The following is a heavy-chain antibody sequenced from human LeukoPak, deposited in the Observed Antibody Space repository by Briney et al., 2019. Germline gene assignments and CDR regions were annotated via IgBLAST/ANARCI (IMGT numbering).Heavy chain of an antibody. V-gene: IGHV4-59*01. J-gene: IGHJ4*02. Sequence: SETLSLTCTVSGGSISSYYWSWIRQPPGKGLEWIGYIYYSGSTNYNPSLKSRVTISVDTSKNQFSLKLSSVTAADTAVYYCAREGYGDARWGQGTLVAVSS. D-gene: IGHD4-17*01. CDR2: IYYSGST. CDR1: GGSISSYY. CDR3: AREGYGDAR.